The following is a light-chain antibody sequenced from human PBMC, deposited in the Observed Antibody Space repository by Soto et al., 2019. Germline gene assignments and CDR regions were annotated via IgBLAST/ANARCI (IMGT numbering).Light chain of an antibody. V-gene: IGKV2-30*02. CDR3: MQGTHWPWT. Sequence: DVVMTQSPLSLPVTLGQPASISCRSSQSLIHSDGSTYLSWFQQRPGQSPRRLIYEVSDRDSGGADRFSGSGAGTDFTLKISRVEAEDGGVYYCMQGTHWPWTFGQGTEVEIK. CDR1: QSLIHSDGSTY. CDR2: EVS. J-gene: IGKJ1*01.